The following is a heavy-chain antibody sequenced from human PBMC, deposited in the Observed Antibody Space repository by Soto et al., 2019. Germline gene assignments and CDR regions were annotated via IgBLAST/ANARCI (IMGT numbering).Heavy chain of an antibody. CDR3: TRTVCSSASCYGYYYYGLDV. Sequence: SETLSLTCAVSGYSISSGYYWGWIRQPPGKGREWIGYIYYSGSTYYNPSLKSRPVISVDTSKNQFSLKLSSVTAADTAVYYCTRTVCSSASCYGYYYYGLDVWGQGTTVTVSS. CDR1: GYSISSGYY. CDR2: IYYSGST. D-gene: IGHD2-2*01. J-gene: IGHJ6*02. V-gene: IGHV4-38-2*01.